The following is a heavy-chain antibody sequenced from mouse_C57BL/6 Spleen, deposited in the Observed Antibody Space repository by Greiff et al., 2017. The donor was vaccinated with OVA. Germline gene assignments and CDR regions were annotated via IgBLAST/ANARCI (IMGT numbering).Heavy chain of an antibody. CDR2: INPSNGGT. D-gene: IGHD1-1*01. CDR3: ARGGYGSRDDY. J-gene: IGHJ2*01. CDR1: GYTFTSYW. Sequence: QVHVKQPGTELVKPGASVKLSCKASGYTFTSYWMHWVKQRPGQGLEWIGNINPSNGGTNYNEKFKSKATLTVDKSSSTAYMQLSSLTSEDSAVYYCARGGYGSRDDYWGQGTTLTVSS. V-gene: IGHV1-53*01.